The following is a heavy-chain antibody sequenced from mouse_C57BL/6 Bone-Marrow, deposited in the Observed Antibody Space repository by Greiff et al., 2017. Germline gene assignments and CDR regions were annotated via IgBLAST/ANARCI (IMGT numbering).Heavy chain of an antibody. CDR2: IWTGGGT. D-gene: IGHD1-1*01. Sequence: VQVVASGPGLVAPSQSLSITCTVSGFSLTSYAISWVRQPPGTGLEWLGVIWTGGGTNYNSALKSRLSISKDNSKSQVFLKMNSLQTDDTARYYCARNWGYGSSYGYFDVWGTGTTVTVSS. CDR1: GFSLTSYA. CDR3: ARNWGYGSSYGYFDV. V-gene: IGHV2-9-1*01. J-gene: IGHJ1*03.